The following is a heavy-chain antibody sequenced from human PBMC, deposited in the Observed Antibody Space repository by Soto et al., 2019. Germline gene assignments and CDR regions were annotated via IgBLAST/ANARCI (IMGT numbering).Heavy chain of an antibody. CDR2: IKSKSDGGTP. CDR3: TTLHSYGLDY. CDR1: GFTFNNVW. J-gene: IGHJ4*02. Sequence: EVQLVESGGGLVQPGGSLRLSCAASGFTFNNVWMSWVRQAPGKGLEWVGHIKSKSDGGTPDYAAPVKGRFNISRDDSKNTLYVEMHSLKTEDTAVYYCTTLHSYGLDYWGQGALVTVSS. V-gene: IGHV3-15*01. D-gene: IGHD5-18*01.